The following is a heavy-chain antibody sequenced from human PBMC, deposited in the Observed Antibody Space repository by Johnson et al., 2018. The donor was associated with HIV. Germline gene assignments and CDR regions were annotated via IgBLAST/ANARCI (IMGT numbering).Heavy chain of an antibody. CDR1: GFIFDDHG. Sequence: VHLVESGGGVVRPGGSLRLSCVASGFIFDDHGMTWVRQAPGKGLEWVSGINWNGGSIGYADSVKGRFTISRDNAKNSLYLQMNSLRGEDTALYYCARARGQLTRGDDAFDIWGQGTMVTFSS. D-gene: IGHD6-13*01. J-gene: IGHJ3*02. CDR2: INWNGGSI. V-gene: IGHV3-20*04. CDR3: ARARGQLTRGDDAFDI.